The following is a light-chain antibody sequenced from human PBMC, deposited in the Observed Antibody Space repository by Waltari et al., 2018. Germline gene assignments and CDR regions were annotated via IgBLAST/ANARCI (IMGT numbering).Light chain of an antibody. J-gene: IGLJ1*01. CDR2: DVS. V-gene: IGLV2-11*01. CDR3: CSYAGSYTYV. Sequence: QSALTQPRSVSGSPGQSVTISCPGTSSAVGAYNYVSWYQQHPDKAPKLMIYDVSKRPSGVPDRFSGSKSGNTASLTISGLQAEDEADYYCCSYAGSYTYVFGTGTKVTVL. CDR1: SSAVGAYNY.